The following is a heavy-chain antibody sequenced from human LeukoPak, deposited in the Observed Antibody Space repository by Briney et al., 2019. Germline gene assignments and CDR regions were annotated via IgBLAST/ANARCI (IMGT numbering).Heavy chain of an antibody. V-gene: IGHV4-38-2*02. CDR3: ARGYYDLGP. Sequence: SETLSLTCTVSGYSISSGYYWGWIRQPPGKGLEWIGSIYHSGSTYYNPSLKSRVTISVDTSKNQFSLKLSSVTAADTAVYYCARGYYDLGPWGQGTLVTVSS. CDR2: IYHSGST. CDR1: GYSISSGYY. D-gene: IGHD3-22*01. J-gene: IGHJ5*02.